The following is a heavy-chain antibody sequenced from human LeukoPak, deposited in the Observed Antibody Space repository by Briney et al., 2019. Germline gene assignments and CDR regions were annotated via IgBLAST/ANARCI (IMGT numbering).Heavy chain of an antibody. CDR3: AKLEMDTAMVDY. CDR2: IWYDGSNK. D-gene: IGHD5-18*01. CDR1: GFTFSSYG. V-gene: IGHV3-33*06. Sequence: GGSLRLSCAASGFTFSSYGMHWVRQAPGKGLEWVAVIWYDGSNKYCADSVKGRFTISRDNSKNTLYLQMNSLRAEDTAVYYCAKLEMDTAMVDYWGQGTLVTVSS. J-gene: IGHJ4*02.